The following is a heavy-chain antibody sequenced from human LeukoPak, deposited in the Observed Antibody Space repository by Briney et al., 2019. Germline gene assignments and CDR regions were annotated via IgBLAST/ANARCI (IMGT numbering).Heavy chain of an antibody. CDR2: ISGSGGST. CDR1: RLTLSSYA. J-gene: IGHJ4*02. Sequence: PGGSLRLSCAASRLTLSSYAMSRVGQAPGKGLEWVSAISGSGGSTYYADSVKGRFTISRDNSKNTLYLQINRLRAEDTAVYYCAKASQYYDSSGYYLDYWGQGTLVTVSS. D-gene: IGHD3-22*01. CDR3: AKASQYYDSSGYYLDY. V-gene: IGHV3-23*01.